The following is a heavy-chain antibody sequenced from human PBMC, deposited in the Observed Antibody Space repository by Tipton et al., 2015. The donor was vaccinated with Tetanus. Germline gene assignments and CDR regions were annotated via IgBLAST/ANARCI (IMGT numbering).Heavy chain of an antibody. D-gene: IGHD3-16*01. CDR1: GGSMSGSGHY. J-gene: IGHJ4*02. CDR2: VHQSGST. Sequence: TLSLTCIVSGGSMSGSGHYGAWVRQSPGKGLEWIGEVHQSGSTKYNPSFNSRAAISVDTSKSQFSLRVRSVTAADTAVYYCARANNDYDKKGPFDYWGQGARVIVSS. V-gene: IGHV4-39*07. CDR3: ARANNDYDKKGPFDY.